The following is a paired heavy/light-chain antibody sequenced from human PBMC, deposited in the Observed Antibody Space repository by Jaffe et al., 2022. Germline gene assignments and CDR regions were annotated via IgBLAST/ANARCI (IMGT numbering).Heavy chain of an antibody. J-gene: IGHJ4*02. D-gene: IGHD5-18*01. Sequence: QVTLRESGPALVKPTQTLTLTCTLSGFSVSTSGMSVSWVRQPPGKALEWLALIDWDDDKHYNTSLKTRLTISKDTSKNQVVLTMTNMEYVDTATYYCARKQGYGYALDYWGQGTLVTVSS. CDR1: GFSVSTSGMS. CDR3: ARKQGYGYALDY. CDR2: IDWDDDK. V-gene: IGHV2-70*19.
Light chain of an antibody. CDR3: QQYNSYSWT. V-gene: IGKV1-5*03. Sequence: DIQMTQSPSTLSASVGDRVTITCRASQSISSWLAWYQQKPGRAPKLLIYKASSLESGVPSRFSGSGSGTEFTLTISSLQPDDFATYYCQQYNSYSWTFGQGTKVEIK. CDR1: QSISSW. J-gene: IGKJ1*01. CDR2: KAS.